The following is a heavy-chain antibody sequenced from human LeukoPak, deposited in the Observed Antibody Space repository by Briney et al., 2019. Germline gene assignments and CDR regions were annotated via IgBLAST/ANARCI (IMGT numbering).Heavy chain of an antibody. CDR3: TTIDRVHGGW. J-gene: IGHJ4*02. V-gene: IGHV3-15*01. CDR1: GFTFSNAW. CDR2: IKSKTDSGTT. D-gene: IGHD5/OR15-5a*01. Sequence: PGGSLRLSCAASGFTFSNAWMSWVRQAPGKGLEWVGRIKSKTDSGTTDYAAPVKGRFTISRDDSKNTLYLQMNSLKTEDTAVYYCTTIDRVHGGWWGQGTLVAVSS.